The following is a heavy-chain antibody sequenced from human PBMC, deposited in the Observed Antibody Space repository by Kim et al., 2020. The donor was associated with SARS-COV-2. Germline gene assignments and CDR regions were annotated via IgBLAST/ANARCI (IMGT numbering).Heavy chain of an antibody. V-gene: IGHV3-53*01. D-gene: IGHD4-17*01. CDR3: ARIEGDYGDGAFDY. Sequence: ADSVKAGFNTSRDNSKNTLYLQMNRLRAEDTAVYDCARIEGDYGDGAFDYWGRGTLVTVSS. J-gene: IGHJ4*02.